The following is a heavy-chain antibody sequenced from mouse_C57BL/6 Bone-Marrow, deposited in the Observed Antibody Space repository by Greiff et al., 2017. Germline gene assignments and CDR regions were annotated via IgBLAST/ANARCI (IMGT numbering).Heavy chain of an antibody. V-gene: IGHV1-64*01. CDR1: GYTFTSYW. CDR3: ARGPYYYCPFDY. D-gene: IGHD1-1*01. J-gene: IGHJ2*01. CDR2: IHPNSGST. Sequence: QVQLKQPGAELVKPGASVKLSCKASGYTFTSYWMHWVKQRPGQGLEWIGMIHPNSGSTNYNEKFKSKATLTVDKSSSTAYMQLSSLTSEDSAVDYCARGPYYYCPFDYWGQGTTLTVSS.